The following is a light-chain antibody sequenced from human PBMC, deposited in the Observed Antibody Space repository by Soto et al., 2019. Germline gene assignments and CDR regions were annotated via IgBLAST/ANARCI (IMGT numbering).Light chain of an antibody. Sequence: QSALTQPASVSGSPGQSIAISYTGTSSDVGGDHNFVSWYQQHPGKAPKLIIYDVSNRPSGVSNRFSGSKSGNTASLTISGLQAEDEADYYCSSYTSSSTYVFGTGTKVTVL. V-gene: IGLV2-14*01. CDR1: SSDVGGDHNF. CDR3: SSYTSSSTYV. J-gene: IGLJ1*01. CDR2: DVS.